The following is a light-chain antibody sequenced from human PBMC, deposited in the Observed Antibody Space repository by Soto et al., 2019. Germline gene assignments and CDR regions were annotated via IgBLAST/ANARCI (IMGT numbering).Light chain of an antibody. Sequence: EIVLTQSPCTLSLSPGERATISCRASQGVSSYLAWYQQKPGQAPRLLIYDASTRATGISARFSGSGSGTDFTLTISSLEPEDFAVYYCQQRSNWPVTFGQGTRVEVK. V-gene: IGKV3-11*01. CDR2: DAS. J-gene: IGKJ1*01. CDR1: QGVSSY. CDR3: QQRSNWPVT.